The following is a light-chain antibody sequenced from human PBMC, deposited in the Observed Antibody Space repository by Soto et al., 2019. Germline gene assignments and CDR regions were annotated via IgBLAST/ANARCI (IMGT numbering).Light chain of an antibody. CDR2: DTS. CDR1: QSVSIH. CDR3: QQYSNWHTIT. J-gene: IGKJ5*01. V-gene: IGKV3-15*01. Sequence: ETVMTHSPCTLSVSLGSRSNLSCRASQSVSIHLAWYQQKPGQAPRLLIYDTSTRATGIPARFSGSGSGTEFTLPISSLQSADFAVYYCQQYSNWHTITFGQGTRLEIK.